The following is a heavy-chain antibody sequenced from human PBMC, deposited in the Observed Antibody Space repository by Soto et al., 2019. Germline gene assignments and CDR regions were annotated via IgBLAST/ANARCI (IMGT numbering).Heavy chain of an antibody. Sequence: ASVKVSCKASGYTFTSYSISWVRQAPGQGLEWMGWISAYNGNTNYAQKLQGRVTMTTDTSTSTAYMELRSLRSDDTAVYYCARGRRDYYGSGSYYPYFDYWGQGTLVTVSS. D-gene: IGHD3-10*01. J-gene: IGHJ4*02. CDR1: GYTFTSYS. CDR3: ARGRRDYYGSGSYYPYFDY. V-gene: IGHV1-18*01. CDR2: ISAYNGNT.